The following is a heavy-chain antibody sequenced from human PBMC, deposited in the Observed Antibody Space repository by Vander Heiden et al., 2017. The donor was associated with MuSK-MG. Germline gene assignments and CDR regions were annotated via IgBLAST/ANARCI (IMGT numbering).Heavy chain of an antibody. D-gene: IGHD5-18*01. V-gene: IGHV3-21*01. CDR3: ASRYSYPYGMDV. CDR2: ISISSSYI. CDR1: GSHFRSYS. Sequence: EAQLVESGGGLVKPGGTLRRSSAAYGSHFRSYSMNAARQAPGKGLEWVSSISISSSYIYYADSLKGRFTISRDNAKNSLYLQMNSLRAEDTAVYYCASRYSYPYGMDVWGQGTTVTVSS. J-gene: IGHJ6*02.